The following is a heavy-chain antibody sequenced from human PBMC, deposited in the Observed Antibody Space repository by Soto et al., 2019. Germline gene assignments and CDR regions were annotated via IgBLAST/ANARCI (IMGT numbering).Heavy chain of an antibody. CDR2: IDPSDSYT. J-gene: IGHJ6*02. Sequence: GESLKISCKGSGYSFTSYWISWVRQMPGKGLEWMGRIDPSDSYTNYSPSFQGHVTISADKSISTAYLQWSSLKASDTAMYYCARQVGYSYGYYYYGMDVWGQGTTVTVSS. V-gene: IGHV5-10-1*01. D-gene: IGHD5-18*01. CDR1: GYSFTSYW. CDR3: ARQVGYSYGYYYYGMDV.